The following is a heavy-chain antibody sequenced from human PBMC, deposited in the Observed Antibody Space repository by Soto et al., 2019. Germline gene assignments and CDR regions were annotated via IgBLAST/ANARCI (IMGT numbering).Heavy chain of an antibody. Sequence: EVQVVESGGGLVQPGGSLRLSCAASGFTFSSHWMTWVRQVPGKGLEWVANINQEGSDQYYVDSVKGRFTISRDNAKNSLCLHMNSLRVEDKAVYYCATSMRHTLNPWGQGTLVTVSS. CDR2: INQEGSDQ. D-gene: IGHD2-8*01. CDR3: ATSMRHTLNP. J-gene: IGHJ5*02. CDR1: GFTFSSHW. V-gene: IGHV3-7*01.